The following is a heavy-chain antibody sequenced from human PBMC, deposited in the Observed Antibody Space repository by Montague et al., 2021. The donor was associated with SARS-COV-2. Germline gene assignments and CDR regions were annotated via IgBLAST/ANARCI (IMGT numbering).Heavy chain of an antibody. J-gene: IGHJ3*02. D-gene: IGHD3-22*01. CDR2: IYYSGST. CDR3: ARFPTSYYYDSKAAPATPDAFDI. Sequence: SETLSLTCSVSGDSISNHYWSWIRQPPGKGLEWIGSIYYSGSTYYNPSLKSRVTISVDTSKNQFSLKLSSVTAADTAVYYCARFPTSYYYDSKAAPATPDAFDIWGQGTMVTVSS. V-gene: IGHV4-39*01. CDR1: GDSISNHY.